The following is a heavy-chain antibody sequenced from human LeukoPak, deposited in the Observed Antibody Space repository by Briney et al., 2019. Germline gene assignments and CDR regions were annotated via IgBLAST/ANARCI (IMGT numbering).Heavy chain of an antibody. Sequence: PGGSLRLSCAASGFTFSTKWMNWVRQAPGKGLEWVSSISSSSSYIYYADSVKGRFTISRDNAKNSLYLQMNSLRAEDTAVYYCARDGDSWNDFDHWGQGTLVTVSS. J-gene: IGHJ4*02. CDR2: ISSSSSYI. CDR1: GFTFSTKW. D-gene: IGHD1-1*01. V-gene: IGHV3-21*01. CDR3: ARDGDSWNDFDH.